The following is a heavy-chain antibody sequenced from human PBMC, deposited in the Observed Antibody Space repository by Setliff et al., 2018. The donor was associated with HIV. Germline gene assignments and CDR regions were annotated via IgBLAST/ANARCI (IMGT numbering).Heavy chain of an antibody. CDR3: AATYCRGGGRDCPQMYDY. V-gene: IGHV4-39*07. D-gene: IGHD2-15*01. CDR2: INYSGTT. J-gene: IGHJ4*02. CDR1: GGSFTSRSYY. Sequence: SETLSLTCTVSGGSFTSRSYYWGWIRQPPGKGLEWIGEINYSGTTNHNPFLKSRVTISVDTSKKQFSLKLNSVTAADSAIYYCAATYCRGGGRDCPQMYDYWGQGSLVTVSS.